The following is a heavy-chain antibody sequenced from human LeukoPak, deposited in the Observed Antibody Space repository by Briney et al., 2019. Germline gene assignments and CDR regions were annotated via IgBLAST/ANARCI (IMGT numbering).Heavy chain of an antibody. CDR2: IYYSGST. CDR1: GGSISSYY. J-gene: IGHJ3*02. D-gene: IGHD5-24*01. CDR3: ARDEDGYNSAFDI. V-gene: IGHV4-59*01. Sequence: SETLSLTCTVSGGSISSYYWSWIRQPPGKGLEWIGYIYYSGSTNYNPSLKSQVTISVDTSKNQFSLKLSSVTAADTAVYYCARDEDGYNSAFDIWGQGTMVTVSS.